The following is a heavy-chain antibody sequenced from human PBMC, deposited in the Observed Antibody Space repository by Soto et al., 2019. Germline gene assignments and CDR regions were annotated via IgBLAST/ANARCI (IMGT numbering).Heavy chain of an antibody. CDR2: INHSGST. J-gene: IGHJ6*03. CDR3: ARHKDYSNYVGGYYYYYYMDV. Sequence: PLETLSLTCAVYGGSFSGYYWSWIRQPPGKGLEWIGEINHSGSTNYNPSLKSRVTISVDTSKSQFSLKLSSVTAADTAVYYCARHKDYSNYVGGYYYYYYMDVWGKGTTVTVSS. CDR1: GGSFSGYY. D-gene: IGHD4-4*01. V-gene: IGHV4-34*01.